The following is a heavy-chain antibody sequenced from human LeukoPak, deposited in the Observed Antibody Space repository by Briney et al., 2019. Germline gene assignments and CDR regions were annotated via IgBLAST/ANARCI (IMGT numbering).Heavy chain of an antibody. J-gene: IGHJ6*02. V-gene: IGHV1-2*06. D-gene: IGHD6-25*01. Sequence: AASVKVSCKASGYTFTGYYMHWVRQAPGQGLEWMGRINPNSGGTNYAQKFQGRVTMTRDMSTSTVYMELSSLRSEDTAVYYCASPAESEQRDLIYSMDVWGQGTTVTVSS. CDR2: INPNSGGT. CDR3: ASPAESEQRDLIYSMDV. CDR1: GYTFTGYY.